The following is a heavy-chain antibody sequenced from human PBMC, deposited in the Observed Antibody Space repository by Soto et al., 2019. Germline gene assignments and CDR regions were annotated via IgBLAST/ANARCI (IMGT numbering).Heavy chain of an antibody. CDR1: GFTFSSYW. V-gene: IGHV3-74*01. J-gene: IGHJ4*02. CDR2: INSDGTTT. Sequence: GGSLRLSCAASGFTFSSYWMHWVRQAPGKGLVWVSRINSDGTTTSYADSVKGRFTISRDDAKNTLFLQMNSLGAEDTAVYYCARDLTGSDTYWGQGTLVTVSS. CDR3: ARDLTGSDTY. D-gene: IGHD2-15*01.